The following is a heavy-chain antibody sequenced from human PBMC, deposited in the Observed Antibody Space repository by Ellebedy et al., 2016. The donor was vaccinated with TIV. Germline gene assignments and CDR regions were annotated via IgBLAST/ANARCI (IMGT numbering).Heavy chain of an antibody. CDR1: GFTFGVTW. Sequence: GESLKISCAASGFTFGVTWMSWARQAPGKGLEWVARIKYDGADKDYVDSVKGRFTISRDNAKNSLYLQMNSLRVEDTAVYFCVRARNYALDSWGQGTLVTVSS. CDR3: VRARNYALDS. V-gene: IGHV3-7*01. D-gene: IGHD3-16*01. CDR2: IKYDGADK. J-gene: IGHJ4*02.